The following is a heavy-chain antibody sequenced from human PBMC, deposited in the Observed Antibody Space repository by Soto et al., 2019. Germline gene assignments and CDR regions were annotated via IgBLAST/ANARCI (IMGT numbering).Heavy chain of an antibody. CDR2: ISSSSSYI. D-gene: IGHD3-9*01. CDR1: GFTFSSYS. J-gene: IGHJ6*02. Sequence: PGGSLRLSCAASGFTFSSYSMNWVRQAPGKGLEWVPSISSSSSYIYYADSVKGRFTISRDNAKNTLYLQMNSLRAEDTAVYYCAKEGSDYDILTGSGYYGMDVWGQGTTVTVSS. V-gene: IGHV3-21*01. CDR3: AKEGSDYDILTGSGYYGMDV.